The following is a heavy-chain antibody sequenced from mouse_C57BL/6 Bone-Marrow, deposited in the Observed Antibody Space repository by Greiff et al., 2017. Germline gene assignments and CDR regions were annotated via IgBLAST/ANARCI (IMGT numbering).Heavy chain of an antibody. D-gene: IGHD1-1*01. Sequence: EVHLVESGGGLVKPGGSLKLSCAASGFTFSDYGMHWVRQAPEKGLEWVAYISSGSSTIYYADTVKGRFTISRDNATNTLFLQMTSLRSEDTAMYYCARAGTTVWYFDVWGTGTTVTVSS. CDR2: ISSGSSTI. CDR1: GFTFSDYG. J-gene: IGHJ1*03. V-gene: IGHV5-17*01. CDR3: ARAGTTVWYFDV.